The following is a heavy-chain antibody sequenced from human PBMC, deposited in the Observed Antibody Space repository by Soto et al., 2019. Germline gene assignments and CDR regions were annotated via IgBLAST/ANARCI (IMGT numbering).Heavy chain of an antibody. CDR3: ARDGGCRDGYTVGCNWFDP. J-gene: IGHJ5*02. CDR1: GFTFSSYG. V-gene: IGHV3-33*01. CDR2: IWYDGSNK. D-gene: IGHD5-12*01. Sequence: QVQLVESGGGVVQPGRSLRLSCAASGFTFSSYGRQWVRQAPGKGLEWVAVIWYDGSNKYYVYSVKGRFTISRDNSKHTLYLQMSSLRAEDTAVYYCARDGGCRDGYTVGCNWFDPWGQGTLVTVSS.